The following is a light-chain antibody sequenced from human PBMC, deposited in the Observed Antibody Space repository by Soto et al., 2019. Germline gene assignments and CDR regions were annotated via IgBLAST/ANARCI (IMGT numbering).Light chain of an antibody. CDR3: QQYGSSQYT. J-gene: IGKJ2*01. Sequence: EIVLTQSPGTLSLSPGERATLSCRASQSVNNNYLAWYQQKPGQAPRLLIYGASSRATGIPDMFSGSGSGTDFTLTISRLEPEDFAVYYCQQYGSSQYTFGQGTKLELK. CDR1: QSVNNNY. V-gene: IGKV3-20*01. CDR2: GAS.